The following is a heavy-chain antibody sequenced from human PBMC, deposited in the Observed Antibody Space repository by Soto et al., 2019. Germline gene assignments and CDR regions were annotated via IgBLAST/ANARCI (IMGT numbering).Heavy chain of an antibody. V-gene: IGHV3-23*01. CDR1: GFTFTSYA. J-gene: IGHJ4*02. D-gene: IGHD4-17*01. Sequence: EVQLLESGGGLVQPGGSLRLSCAASGFTFTSYAMTWVRQAPGKGLEWVSVVIGSGSRTYYADSVKDRFTISRDNFKNTLYLQMNSLRAEDAAVYYCARDGPSGDYPYWGQGTLVTVSS. CDR3: ARDGPSGDYPY. CDR2: VIGSGSRT.